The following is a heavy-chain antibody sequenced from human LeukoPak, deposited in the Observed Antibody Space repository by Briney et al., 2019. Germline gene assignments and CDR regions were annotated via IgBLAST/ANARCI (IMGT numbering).Heavy chain of an antibody. CDR3: ARDQDYFHANGYYYDAFDL. V-gene: IGHV3-48*01. CDR1: GFTFSSYS. CDR2: ISSSSSTI. J-gene: IGHJ3*01. Sequence: GGSLRLSCAASGFTFSSYSMNWVRQAPGKGLEWVSYISSSSSTIYFADSVKGRFTISRDNAKNSLYLQMNSLRAEDTAVYYCARDQDYFHANGYYYDAFDLWGQGTMVTVSS. D-gene: IGHD3-22*01.